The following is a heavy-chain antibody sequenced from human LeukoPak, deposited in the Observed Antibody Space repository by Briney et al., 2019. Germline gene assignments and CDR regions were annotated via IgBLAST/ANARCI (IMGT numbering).Heavy chain of an antibody. CDR3: AREDSGGDYLSAFDI. J-gene: IGHJ3*02. CDR1: GFTFSSYS. V-gene: IGHV3-21*01. CDR2: ISSSSSYI. Sequence: GGSLRLSCAASGFTFSSYSMNWVRQAPGKGLEWVSSISSSSSYIYYADSVKGRFTISRDNAKNSLYLQMNSLRAEDTAVYYCAREDSGGDYLSAFDIWGQGTMVTVSS. D-gene: IGHD4-17*01.